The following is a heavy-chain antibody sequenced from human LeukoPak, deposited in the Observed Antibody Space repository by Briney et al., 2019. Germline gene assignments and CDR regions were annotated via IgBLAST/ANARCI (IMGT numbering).Heavy chain of an antibody. J-gene: IGHJ4*02. CDR1: GGSISSNNYY. V-gene: IGHV4-39*01. CDR3: ASSPCGYGWNFDC. CDR2: IYYSGST. Sequence: PSETLSLTCTVSGGSISSNNYYWGWIRQPPGKGLEWIGSIYYSGSTYNNPSLKSRVTISVDTTKNQFSLKLTSVTAADTAVYYCASSPCGYGWNFDCWGQGTLVTVSS. D-gene: IGHD2-21*01.